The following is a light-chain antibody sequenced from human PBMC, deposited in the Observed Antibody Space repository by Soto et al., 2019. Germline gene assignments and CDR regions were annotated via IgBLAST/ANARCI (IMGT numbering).Light chain of an antibody. CDR2: EVS. V-gene: IGLV2-23*02. Sequence: QSALTQPASVSGSPGQSITISCIGTSYDIGSFDFVSWYQQHPGKAPKLVIYEVSKRPSGTSDRFSGSKSGHTASLTISGLQAEDEADYYCYSYAGSRLVVFGGGTQLTVL. J-gene: IGLJ2*01. CDR3: YSYAGSRLVV. CDR1: SYDIGSFDF.